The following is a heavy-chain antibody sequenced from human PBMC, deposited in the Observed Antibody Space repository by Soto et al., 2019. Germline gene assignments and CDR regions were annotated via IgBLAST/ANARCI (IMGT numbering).Heavy chain of an antibody. J-gene: IGHJ4*02. CDR2: IYRTGST. Sequence: SETLSLTCAVSGGSFTSNNWWTWVRQPPGQGLEWIGEIYRTGSTNYNPSLKSRATISLDKSENQFSLKVTSLTAADTAVYYCASRDPGTSVDYWGQGTLVTVSS. V-gene: IGHV4-4*02. D-gene: IGHD1-7*01. CDR1: GGSFTSNNW. CDR3: ASRDPGTSVDY.